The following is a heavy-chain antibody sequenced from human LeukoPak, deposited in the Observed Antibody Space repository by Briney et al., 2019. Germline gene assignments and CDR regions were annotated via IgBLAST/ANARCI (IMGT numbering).Heavy chain of an antibody. Sequence: GRSLRLSCAASGFTFSSYGMHWVRQAPGKGLEWVAVIWYGGSNKYYADSVKGRFTISRDNSKNTLYLQMNSLRAEDTAVYYCARGRGYSYGYFDYWGQGTLVTVSS. CDR2: IWYGGSNK. D-gene: IGHD5-18*01. CDR3: ARGRGYSYGYFDY. CDR1: GFTFSSYG. J-gene: IGHJ4*02. V-gene: IGHV3-33*08.